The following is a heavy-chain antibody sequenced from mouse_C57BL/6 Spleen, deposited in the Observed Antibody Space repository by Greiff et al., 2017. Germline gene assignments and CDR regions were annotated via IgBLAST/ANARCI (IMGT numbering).Heavy chain of an antibody. Sequence: QVQLQQSGAELVKPGASVKISCKASGYAFSSYWMNWVQQRPGQGLEWIGLIYPGDGDTNYNGKFKGKATLTADKSSSTAYMQLSSLASEDAAVYFSTREAYGNYWFGCWGQGATLTVAS. V-gene: IGHV1-80*01. D-gene: IGHD2-1*01. J-gene: IGHJ2*01. CDR2: IYPGDGDT. CDR3: TREAYGNYWFGC. CDR1: GYAFSSYW.